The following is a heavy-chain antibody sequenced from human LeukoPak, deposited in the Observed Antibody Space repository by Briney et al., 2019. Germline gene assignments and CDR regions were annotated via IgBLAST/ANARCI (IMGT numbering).Heavy chain of an antibody. CDR2: IYHSGST. CDR3: ARGQTTVSGPFDY. J-gene: IGHJ4*02. Sequence: SETLSLTCTVSGGSISSGGYYWSWIRQPPGKGLEWIGYIYHSGSTCYNPSLKSRVTISVDRSKNQFSLKLSSVTAADTAVYYCARGQTTVSGPFDYWGQGTLVTVSS. CDR1: GGSISSGGYY. D-gene: IGHD4-17*01. V-gene: IGHV4-30-2*01.